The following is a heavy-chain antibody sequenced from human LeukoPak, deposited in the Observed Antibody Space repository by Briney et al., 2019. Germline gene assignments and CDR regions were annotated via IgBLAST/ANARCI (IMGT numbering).Heavy chain of an antibody. CDR1: GFTFDDYG. D-gene: IGHD6-19*01. V-gene: IGHV3-20*04. J-gene: IGHJ3*02. CDR2: INWNGDTI. CDR3: AAWVVRSRAFDI. Sequence: GGSLRLSCAASGFTFDDYGMTWVRQAPGKGLEWVSGINWNGDTIGYADSVKGRFTISRDNAKNSLYLQMNSLRAEDTALYYCAAWVVRSRAFDIWGQGTMVTVSS.